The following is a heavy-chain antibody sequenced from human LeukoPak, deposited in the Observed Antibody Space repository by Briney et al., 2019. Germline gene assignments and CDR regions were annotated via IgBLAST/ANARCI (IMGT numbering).Heavy chain of an antibody. J-gene: IGHJ4*02. Sequence: SETLSLTCTVSGGSISSSSYYWAWIRQPPGKGLEWIGSIYFSGSTYYNPSLKSRVTISADTSQNQFSLKLSSVTAADTALYHCASGRNRGGYYSPFENWGQGTLVTVSS. V-gene: IGHV4-39*01. D-gene: IGHD1-26*01. CDR3: ASGRNRGGYYSPFEN. CDR2: IYFSGST. CDR1: GGSISSSSYY.